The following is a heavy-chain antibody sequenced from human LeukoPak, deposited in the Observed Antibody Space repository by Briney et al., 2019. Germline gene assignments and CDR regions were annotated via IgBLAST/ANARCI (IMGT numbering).Heavy chain of an antibody. CDR1: GFPFRSYS. J-gene: IGHJ6*03. CDR2: INGISSYK. Sequence: PGGSLRLSCAASGFPFRSYSMNWVRQAPGKGLEWVASINGISSYKYYADSVKGRFTISRDNAKNSLYLQMNSLRAEDTAVYYCARPVVPAAAFYYYYYIDVWGKGTPVTVSS. V-gene: IGHV3-21*01. CDR3: ARPVVPAAAFYYYYYIDV. D-gene: IGHD2-2*01.